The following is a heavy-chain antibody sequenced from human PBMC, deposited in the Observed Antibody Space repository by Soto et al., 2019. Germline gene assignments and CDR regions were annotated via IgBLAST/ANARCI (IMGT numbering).Heavy chain of an antibody. CDR2: INGDGSET. CDR1: GFTFSTHW. J-gene: IGHJ4*02. V-gene: IGHV3-74*01. D-gene: IGHD2-15*01. Sequence: LRLSCAASGFTFSTHWMHWVRQVPEKGLVWVSRINGDGSETTYADSVRGRLTISRDNAKKTLYLQMNNLRVEDTAVYYCAADSVHDATVAGDYWGQGTLVTVSS. CDR3: AADSVHDATVAGDY.